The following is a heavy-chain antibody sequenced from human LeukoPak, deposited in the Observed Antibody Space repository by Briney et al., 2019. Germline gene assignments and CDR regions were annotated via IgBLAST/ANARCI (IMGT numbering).Heavy chain of an antibody. CDR3: AKDHYWSIDY. CDR2: IKGDGIST. Sequence: GGSLRLFCAASGFTFRTYSMNWVRQAPGQGLVWVSRIKGDGISTNYADSVKGRFTISRDIAKNTLYLQMNSLRAEDTGVYYCAKDHYWSIDYWGRGTLVTVSS. J-gene: IGHJ4*02. D-gene: IGHD3-3*01. CDR1: GFTFRTYS. V-gene: IGHV3-74*01.